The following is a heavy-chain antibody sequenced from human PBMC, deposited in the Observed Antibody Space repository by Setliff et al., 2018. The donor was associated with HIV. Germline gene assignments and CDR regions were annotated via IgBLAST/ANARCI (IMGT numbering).Heavy chain of an antibody. Sequence: SETLSLTCTVSGDSVSSRSYYRSWIRQPPGKGLEWIGYIYYSGSTNYNPSLKSRVTISVVTSKNHFSLKLRSVTAADTAVYYCAQLGMVDDFDYWGQGTLVTVSS. CDR3: AQLGMVDDFDY. J-gene: IGHJ4*02. V-gene: IGHV4-61*03. CDR1: GDSVSSRSYY. CDR2: IYYSGST. D-gene: IGHD1-1*01.